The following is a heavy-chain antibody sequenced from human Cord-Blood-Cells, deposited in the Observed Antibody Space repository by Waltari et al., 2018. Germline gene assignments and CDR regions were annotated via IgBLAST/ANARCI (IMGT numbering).Heavy chain of an antibody. CDR1: GGSISSSSYY. V-gene: IGHV4-39*01. D-gene: IGHD3-16*02. CDR2: IYYSGST. CDR3: ARLTNQSKYRNTNWFDP. Sequence: QLQLQESGPGLVKPSETLSLTCTVSGGSISSSSYYWGWIRQPPGKGLEWIVSIYYSGSTYYNPSLKSRVTISVDTSKNQFSLKLSSVTAADTAVYYCARLTNQSKYRNTNWFDPWGQGTLVTVSS. J-gene: IGHJ5*02.